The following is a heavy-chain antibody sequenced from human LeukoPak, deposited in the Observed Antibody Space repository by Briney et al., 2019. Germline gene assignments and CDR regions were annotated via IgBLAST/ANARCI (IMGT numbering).Heavy chain of an antibody. CDR2: ISNNGGRT. J-gene: IGHJ4*02. Sequence: PGGSLRLSCAGSAFSFSSNTMSWVRQAPGRGLEWVSAISNNGGRTDYADSVKGRFTISRDNSKSTLYLHMDSLRAEDTAVYYCARDEDTSALSEYWGQGTLVTVSS. CDR3: ARDEDTSALSEY. D-gene: IGHD2/OR15-2a*01. V-gene: IGHV3-23*01. CDR1: AFSFSSNT.